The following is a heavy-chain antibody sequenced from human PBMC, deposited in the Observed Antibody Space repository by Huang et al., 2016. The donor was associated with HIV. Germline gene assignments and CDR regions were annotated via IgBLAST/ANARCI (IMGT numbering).Heavy chain of an antibody. V-gene: IGHV1-69*01. CDR1: GGTFSSYA. CDR2: SIPIFGTA. J-gene: IGHJ4*02. CDR3: ARVESRRYYDSSGYYY. Sequence: QVQLVQSGAEVKKPGPSVKVSCKASGGTFSSYANSWGRQAPGQGLEWRGGSIPIFGTAKYAQKSQGRVTITAEESTSTAYMELSSLRSEDTAVYYCARVESRRYYDSSGYYYWGQGTLVTVSS. D-gene: IGHD3-22*01.